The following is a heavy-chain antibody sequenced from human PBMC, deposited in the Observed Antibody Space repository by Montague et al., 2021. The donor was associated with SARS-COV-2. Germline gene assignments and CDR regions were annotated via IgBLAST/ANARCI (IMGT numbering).Heavy chain of an antibody. CDR1: GGSISSSSYF. D-gene: IGHD3-3*01. CDR3: ARKTSRGLTIFGVVTASYCFDY. J-gene: IGHJ4*02. CDR2: IYYSGST. V-gene: IGHV4-39*01. Sequence: SETLSPTCTVSGGSISSSSYFWGWIRQPPGKGLEWIGSIYYSGSTYYXPSLESRVTISVDTSKNQFSLKLSSVTAADTAVFYCARKTSRGLTIFGVVTASYCFDYWGQGTLVTVSS.